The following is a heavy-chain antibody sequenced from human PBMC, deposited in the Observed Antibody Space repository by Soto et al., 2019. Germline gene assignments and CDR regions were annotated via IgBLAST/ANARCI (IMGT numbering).Heavy chain of an antibody. D-gene: IGHD3-10*01. J-gene: IGHJ5*02. V-gene: IGHV1-46*01. Sequence: ASVKVSCKTSGYTFTSYYMHWVRQAPGQRLEWMGIINSSGGSTIYAQKFQGRVTMTRDTSTSTVYNELSRLRSEETAVYYCARDGHPMVRVVKVNWFDPWGQGTVVTGSS. CDR1: GYTFTSYY. CDR3: ARDGHPMVRVVKVNWFDP. CDR2: INSSGGST.